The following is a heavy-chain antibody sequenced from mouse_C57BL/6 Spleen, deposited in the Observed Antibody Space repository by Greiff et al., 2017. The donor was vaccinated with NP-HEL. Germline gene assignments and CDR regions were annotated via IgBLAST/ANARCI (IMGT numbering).Heavy chain of an antibody. CDR2: IDPETGGT. V-gene: IGHV1-15*01. CDR1: GYTFTDYE. Sequence: QVQLQQSGAELVRPGASVTLSCKASGYTFTDYEMHWVKQTPVHGLEWIGAIDPETGGTAYNQKFKGKAILTAVKSSSTAYMELRSLTSEDSAVYYCTRSYYYGSSPWFAYWGQGTLVTVSA. D-gene: IGHD1-1*01. CDR3: TRSYYYGSSPWFAY. J-gene: IGHJ3*01.